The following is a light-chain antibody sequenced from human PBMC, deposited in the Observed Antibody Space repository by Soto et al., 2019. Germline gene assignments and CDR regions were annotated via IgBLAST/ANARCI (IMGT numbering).Light chain of an antibody. CDR3: QSYDSSLSGWV. V-gene: IGLV1-40*01. J-gene: IGLJ3*02. CDR2: GNS. Sequence: QSVLTQPPSVSGAPGQSVTISCTGSSSNIGAGYDVHWYQQLPGTAPKLLIYGNSNRPSGVPDRFSGSKSGTSASLAITGLRAEDEADYYCQSYDSSLSGWVFGGWTKLTVL. CDR1: SSNIGAGYD.